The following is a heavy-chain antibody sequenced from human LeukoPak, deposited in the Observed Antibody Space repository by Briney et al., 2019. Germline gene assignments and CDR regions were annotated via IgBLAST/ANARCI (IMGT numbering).Heavy chain of an antibody. V-gene: IGHV3-48*01. D-gene: IGHD3-10*01. CDR3: AKDLGKDYGSGSYFGY. CDR2: ISSSSSTI. Sequence: GGSLRLSCAASGFTFSSYSMNWVRQAPGKGLEWVSYISSSSSTIYYADSVKGRFTISRDNAKNSLYLQMNSLRAEDTAVYYCAKDLGKDYGSGSYFGYWGQGTLVTVSS. CDR1: GFTFSSYS. J-gene: IGHJ4*02.